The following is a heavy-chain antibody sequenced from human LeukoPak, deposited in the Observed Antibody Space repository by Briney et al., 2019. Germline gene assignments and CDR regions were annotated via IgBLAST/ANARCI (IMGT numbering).Heavy chain of an antibody. CDR1: GVSISNYY. CDR2: IYYSGNT. J-gene: IGHJ5*02. Sequence: PSETLSLTCTVSGVSISNYYWSWIRQPPGKGLEWMGYIYYSGNTNYNPSLKSRVTISIDTSKNQFSLKLSSVTAADTAVYYCARGYGSGSYYPAYNWFDPWGQGTLVTVSS. V-gene: IGHV4-59*12. D-gene: IGHD3-10*01. CDR3: ARGYGSGSYYPAYNWFDP.